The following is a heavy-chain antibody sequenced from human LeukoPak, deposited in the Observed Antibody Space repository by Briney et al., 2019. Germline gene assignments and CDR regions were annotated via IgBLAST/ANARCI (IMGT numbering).Heavy chain of an antibody. V-gene: IGHV4-31*03. CDR3: ATGYCSGGSCYSKVFGAFDI. D-gene: IGHD2-15*01. CDR2: IYYSGST. J-gene: IGHJ3*02. Sequence: SETLSLTCTVSGGSISSGGYYWSWIRQHPGKGLEWIGYIYYSGSTYYNPSLKSRVTISVDTSKNQFSLKLSPVTAADTAVYYCATGYCSGGSCYSKVFGAFDIWGQGTMVTVSS. CDR1: GGSISSGGYY.